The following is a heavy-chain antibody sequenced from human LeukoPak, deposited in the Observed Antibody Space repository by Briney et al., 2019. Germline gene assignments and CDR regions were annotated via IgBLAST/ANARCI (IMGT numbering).Heavy chain of an antibody. D-gene: IGHD3-22*01. CDR2: IYTSGST. J-gene: IGHJ4*02. V-gene: IGHV4-4*07. CDR1: GGSISSYY. Sequence: SETLSLTCTVSGGSISSYYWSWIRQPAGKGLEWIGRIYTSGSTNYNPSLKSQVTMSVDTSKNQFSLKLSSVTAADTAVYYCAGTMIVEGKYYFDYWGQGTLVTVSS. CDR3: AGTMIVEGKYYFDY.